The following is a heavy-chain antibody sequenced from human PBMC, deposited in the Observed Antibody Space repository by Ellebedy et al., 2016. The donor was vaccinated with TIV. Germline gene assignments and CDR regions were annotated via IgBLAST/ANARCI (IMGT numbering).Heavy chain of an antibody. CDR3: IFKGMSARLY. CDR2: ISGGGDNT. Sequence: PGGSLRLSCAASGFTFGSYAMNGVRQAPGKGLEWVSGISGGGDNTYYGDSVMGRFTISRDNSKNTLYLQMNSLRAEDTAVYYCIFKGMSARLYWGQGTQVTVSS. V-gene: IGHV3-23*01. J-gene: IGHJ1*01. D-gene: IGHD6-6*01. CDR1: GFTFGSYA.